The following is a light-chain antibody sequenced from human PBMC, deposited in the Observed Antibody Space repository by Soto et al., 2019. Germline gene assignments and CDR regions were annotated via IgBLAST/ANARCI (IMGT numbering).Light chain of an antibody. CDR3: QQYGSSPPT. V-gene: IGKV3-20*01. J-gene: IGKJ1*01. CDR2: GAY. CDR1: QSVSANY. Sequence: EIVLTQSPGTLSLSPGERATLSCRASQSVSANYLAWYQQKPGQAPRFLIYGAYSRATGIPDRFSGSGSGTDCAITISILEPADFSKYYCQQYGSSPPTFRQGTKAEIK.